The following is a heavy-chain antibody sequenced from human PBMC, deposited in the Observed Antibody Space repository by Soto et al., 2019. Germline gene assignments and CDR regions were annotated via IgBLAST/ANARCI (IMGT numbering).Heavy chain of an antibody. CDR1: GGSISSYY. CDR3: EREEEDHYYYYMDV. Sequence: SETLSLTCTVSGGSISSYYWSWIRQPPGKGLEWIGYIYYSGSTNYNPSLKSRVTISVDTSKNQFSLKLSSVTAADTAVYYCEREEEDHYYYYMDVWGKGTTVTVSS. CDR2: IYYSGST. J-gene: IGHJ6*03. V-gene: IGHV4-59*01.